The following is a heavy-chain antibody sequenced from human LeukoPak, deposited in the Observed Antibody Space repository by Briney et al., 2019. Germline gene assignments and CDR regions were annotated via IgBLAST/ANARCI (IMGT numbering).Heavy chain of an antibody. D-gene: IGHD2-8*01. J-gene: IGHJ4*02. V-gene: IGHV3-48*01. CDR2: ISSTSSAI. CDR3: TRGDHGDY. CDR1: GFTFSSYT. Sequence: GGSLRVSCAASGFTFSSYTMNWVRQAPGKGLEWVSYISSTSSAIYYADSVKGRFTISRDNAKNSLYLQMNSLRAEDTAVYYCTRGDHGDYWGQGTLVTVSS.